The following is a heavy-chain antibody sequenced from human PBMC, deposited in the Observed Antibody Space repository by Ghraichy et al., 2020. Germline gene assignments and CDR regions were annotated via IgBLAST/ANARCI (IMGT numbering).Heavy chain of an antibody. CDR1: GFTVSSNY. V-gene: IGHV3-66*01. D-gene: IGHD5-18*01. CDR2: IYSGGYT. CDR3: ATGFTAMVPSGFDY. J-gene: IGHJ4*02. Sequence: GGSLRLSCAASGFTVSSNYMSWVRQAPGKGLEWVSVIYSGGYTYYADSVKGRFTISRDNSKNTLYLQMNSLRAEDTAVYYCATGFTAMVPSGFDYWGQGTLVTVSS.